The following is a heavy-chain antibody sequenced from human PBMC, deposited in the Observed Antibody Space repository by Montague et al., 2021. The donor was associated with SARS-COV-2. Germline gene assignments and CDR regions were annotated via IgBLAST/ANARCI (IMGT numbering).Heavy chain of an antibody. CDR2: IYYNGNT. V-gene: IGHV4-59*08. CDR1: HFSITSYY. D-gene: IGHD3/OR15-3a*01. Sequence: SETLSLTCTVSHFSITSYYWSWIRQPPGKGLEWIGHIYYNGNTNYNSSLKSRVTMSADTSKNQFSLRVTSVTAADTAMYYCARLGLLPYYFDVWGRGALVTVSS. J-gene: IGHJ2*01. CDR3: ARLGLLPYYFDV.